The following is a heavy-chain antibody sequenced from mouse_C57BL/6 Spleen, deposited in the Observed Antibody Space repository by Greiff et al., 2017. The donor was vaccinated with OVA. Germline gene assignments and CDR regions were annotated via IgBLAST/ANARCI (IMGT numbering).Heavy chain of an antibody. J-gene: IGHJ4*01. CDR1: GYTFTSYG. D-gene: IGHD2-4*01. CDR3: ARGGDDYDWTFFYYAMDY. V-gene: IGHV1-81*01. Sequence: VQLQQSGAELARPGASVKLSCKASGYTFTSYGISWVKQRTGQGLEWIGEIYPRSGNTYYNEKFKGKATLTADKSSSTAYMELRSLTSEDSAVYFCARGGDDYDWTFFYYAMDYWGQGTSVTVSS. CDR2: IYPRSGNT.